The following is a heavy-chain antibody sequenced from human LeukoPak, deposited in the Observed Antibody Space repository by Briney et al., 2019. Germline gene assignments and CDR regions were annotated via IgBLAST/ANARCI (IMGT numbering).Heavy chain of an antibody. CDR3: AKSADCSSTSCRYYYYYYMDV. CDR1: GIAFNSHA. CDR2: ITASGGST. D-gene: IGHD2-2*01. Sequence: GGSLRLSCEASGIAFNSHAMTWVRQAPGKGLEWVSGITASGGSTYHAESVKGRFTISRDNPKNTLYLHMNSLRAEDTALYYCAKSADCSSTSCRYYYYYYMDVWGTGTTVTVSS. V-gene: IGHV3-23*01. J-gene: IGHJ6*03.